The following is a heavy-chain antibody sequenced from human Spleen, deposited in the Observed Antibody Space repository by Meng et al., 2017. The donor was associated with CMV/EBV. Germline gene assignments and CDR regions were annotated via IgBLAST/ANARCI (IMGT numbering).Heavy chain of an antibody. CDR3: ARGSGRDGYNSDFDY. Sequence: SGGTFSSFAITWVRQAPGQGLEWMGGIIPFPGTPNYAQKFQGRVTISAVKSTGTVYMELTSLKSEDTAVYFCARGSGRDGYNSDFDYWGQGTLVTVSS. V-gene: IGHV1-69*06. CDR1: GGTFSSFA. D-gene: IGHD5-24*01. J-gene: IGHJ4*02. CDR2: IIPFPGTP.